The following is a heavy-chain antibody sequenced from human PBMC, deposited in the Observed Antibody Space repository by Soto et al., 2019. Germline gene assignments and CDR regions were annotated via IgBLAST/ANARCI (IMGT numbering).Heavy chain of an antibody. V-gene: IGHV3-49*04. CDR3: TSWNSGDFDY. J-gene: IGHJ4*02. CDR1: GFTFGDYA. D-gene: IGHD1-7*01. CDR2: IRSKAYGGTT. Sequence: GGSLRLSSTASGFTFGDYAVSWVRQAPGKGLEWVGFIRSKAYGGTTEYAASVKGRFTISRDDSKSIAYLQMNSLKTEYTDVYYCTSWNSGDFDYWGQGTLVTVS.